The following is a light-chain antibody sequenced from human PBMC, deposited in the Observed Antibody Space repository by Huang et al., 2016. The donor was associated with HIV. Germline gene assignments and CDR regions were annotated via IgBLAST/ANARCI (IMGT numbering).Light chain of an antibody. CDR2: WAS. CDR1: QSLLYSLNNKNY. Sequence: DIVMTQSPDSLSVSPGERATIDCKSSQSLLYSLNNKNYLAWFQQKPGRPRKLLPYWASTRESGIPERFSGSGSGTDFTLTINNLQPEDVATYYCQQYYQNPQTFGQGT. V-gene: IGKV4-1*01. J-gene: IGKJ5*01. CDR3: QQYYQNPQT.